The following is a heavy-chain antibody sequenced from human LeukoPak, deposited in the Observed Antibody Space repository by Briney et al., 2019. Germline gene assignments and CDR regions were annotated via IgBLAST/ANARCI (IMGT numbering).Heavy chain of an antibody. CDR2: ISSSGSTI. V-gene: IGHV3-48*04. CDR1: GFTFSSYS. Sequence: PGGSLRLSCAASGFTFSSYSMNWIRQAPGKGLEWVSYISSSGSTIYYADSVKGRFTISRDNAKNSLYLQMNSLRAEDTAVYYCAREGYDSSGYYQADWGQGTMVTVSS. CDR3: AREGYDSSGYYQAD. J-gene: IGHJ3*01. D-gene: IGHD3-22*01.